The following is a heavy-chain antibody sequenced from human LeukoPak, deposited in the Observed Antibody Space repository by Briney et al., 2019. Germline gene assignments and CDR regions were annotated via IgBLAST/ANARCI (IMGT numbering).Heavy chain of an antibody. CDR1: GYTFTSYD. J-gene: IGHJ2*01. D-gene: IGHD5-24*01. Sequence: EASVKVSCKASGYTFTSYDINWVRQATGQGLEWMGWMNPNIGNTGYAQKLQGRVTMTRNTSISTGYMELSSLRSEDTAVYYCASDRNPRDGYNKPKHWYFDLWGRGTLVTVSS. CDR2: MNPNIGNT. V-gene: IGHV1-8*01. CDR3: ASDRNPRDGYNKPKHWYFDL.